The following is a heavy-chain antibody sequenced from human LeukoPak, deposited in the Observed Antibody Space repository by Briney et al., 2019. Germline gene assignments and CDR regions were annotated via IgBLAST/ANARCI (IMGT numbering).Heavy chain of an antibody. CDR3: ARSDYSGYFDY. J-gene: IGHJ4*02. D-gene: IGHD4-11*01. V-gene: IGHV4-39*01. CDR2: VYYSGIT. Sequence: SETLSLTCTVSGGSVNNNAYYWGWVRQPPRKGLEYIGNVYYSGITYYNPSLPSRVTISVDTSNNQFSLKLSSVTAADTAVYYCARSDYSGYFDYWGQGTLVSVSS. CDR1: GGSVNNNAYY.